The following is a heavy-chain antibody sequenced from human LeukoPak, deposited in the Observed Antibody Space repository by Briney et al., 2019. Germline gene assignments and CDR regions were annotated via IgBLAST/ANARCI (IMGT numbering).Heavy chain of an antibody. D-gene: IGHD5-12*01. J-gene: IGHJ4*02. Sequence: ASVKVSCKASGYTLTSYDINWVRQATGQGLEWMGWMNPNSGNTGYAQKFQGRVTMTRNTSISTAYMELSSLRSEDTAVYYCARGRTRYSGYDYAYWGQGTLVTVSS. CDR1: GYTLTSYD. CDR2: MNPNSGNT. V-gene: IGHV1-8*01. CDR3: ARGRTRYSGYDYAY.